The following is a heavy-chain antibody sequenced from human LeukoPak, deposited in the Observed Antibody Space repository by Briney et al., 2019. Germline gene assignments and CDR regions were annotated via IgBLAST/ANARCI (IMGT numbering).Heavy chain of an antibody. Sequence: PGGSLRLSCAASGFTFSSYGMSWVRQAPGKGLEWVSAISGSGGSTYYADSVKGRFTISRDNSKNTLYLQMNSLRAEDTAVYYCAKNHGLHYYYYMDVWGKGTTVTVSS. V-gene: IGHV3-23*01. CDR1: GFTFSSYG. CDR3: AKNHGLHYYYYMDV. CDR2: ISGSGGST. J-gene: IGHJ6*03.